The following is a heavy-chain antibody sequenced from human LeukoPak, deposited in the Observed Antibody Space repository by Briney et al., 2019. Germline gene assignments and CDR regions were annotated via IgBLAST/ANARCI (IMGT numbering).Heavy chain of an antibody. V-gene: IGHV4-59*01. D-gene: IGHD2-15*01. Sequence: PSETLSLTCTVSGGSISSYYWSWIRQPPGKGLEWIGYIYYSGSTNYNPSLKSRVTISVDTSKNQFSLNLSSVTAADTAVYYCARACSGGSCYSTSYYYYYYMDVWGKGTTVTVSS. CDR3: ARACSGGSCYSTSYYYYYYMDV. CDR1: GGSISSYY. CDR2: IYYSGST. J-gene: IGHJ6*03.